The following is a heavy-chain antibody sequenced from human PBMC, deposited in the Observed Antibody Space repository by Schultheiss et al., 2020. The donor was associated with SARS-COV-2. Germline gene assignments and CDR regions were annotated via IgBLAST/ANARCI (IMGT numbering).Heavy chain of an antibody. J-gene: IGHJ6*02. D-gene: IGHD2-15*01. CDR2: IIPIFGTA. Sequence: SVKVSCKASGYTFTGYYMHWVRQAPGQGLEWMGGIIPIFGTANYAQKFQGRVTITADESTSTAYMELSSLRSEDTAVYYCARYCSGGSCYPRYYYYGMDVWGQGTTVTVSS. CDR3: ARYCSGGSCYPRYYYYGMDV. V-gene: IGHV1-69*13. CDR1: GYTFTGYY.